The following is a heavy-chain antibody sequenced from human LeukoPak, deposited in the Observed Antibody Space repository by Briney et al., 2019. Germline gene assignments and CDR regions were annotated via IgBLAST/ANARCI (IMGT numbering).Heavy chain of an antibody. D-gene: IGHD2-2*01. CDR1: GFTLRDYA. CDR3: AKVNGSTSPLRLFDI. Sequence: PGGSLRLSCAASGFTLRDYAMSWVRQAPGKGLEWVSGLSGSGGSTYYADSVKGRFTISRDNSKNTLYLQMNSLRAEDTAVYYCAKVNGSTSPLRLFDIWGQGTMVTVSS. CDR2: LSGSGGST. V-gene: IGHV3-23*01. J-gene: IGHJ3*02.